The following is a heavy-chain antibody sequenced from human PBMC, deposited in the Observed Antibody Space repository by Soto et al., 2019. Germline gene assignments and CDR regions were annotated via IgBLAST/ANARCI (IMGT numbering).Heavy chain of an antibody. CDR1: GFTFSSYA. Sequence: QVQLVESGGGVVQPGRSLRLSCAASGFTFSSYAMHWVRQAPGKGQEWVAVISYDGSNKYYADSVKGRFTISRDNSKNTLYLQMNSLRAEDTAVYYCARDLLGFDPWGQGTLVTVSS. J-gene: IGHJ5*02. CDR2: ISYDGSNK. V-gene: IGHV3-30-3*01. D-gene: IGHD3-3*01. CDR3: ARDLLGFDP.